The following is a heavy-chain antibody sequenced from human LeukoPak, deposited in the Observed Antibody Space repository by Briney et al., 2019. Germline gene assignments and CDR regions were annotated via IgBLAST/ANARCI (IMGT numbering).Heavy chain of an antibody. CDR3: AKVLSGSQDY. D-gene: IGHD1-26*01. CDR2: IWYDGSTA. J-gene: IGHJ4*02. Sequence: PGGSLRLSCATSGFTVSNYGSHWVRQAPGKGLEWVAIIWYDGSTAFYADSVKGRFTISRDNSKNTLYLQMNSLRAEDTAVYYCAKVLSGSQDYWGQGTLVTVFS. V-gene: IGHV3-33*06. CDR1: GFTVSNYG.